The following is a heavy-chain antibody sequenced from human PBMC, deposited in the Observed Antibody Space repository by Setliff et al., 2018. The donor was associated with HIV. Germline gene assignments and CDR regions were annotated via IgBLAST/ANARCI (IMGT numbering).Heavy chain of an antibody. V-gene: IGHV4-61*01. CDR2: IYYSGTT. Sequence: SETLSLTCTVSGDSVSSASYYWSWIRQPPGKGLEWIGYIYYSGTTKYNPSLKSRVTISVDTSKNQFSLKLSSVTAADTAAYYCARFTVVVFGAGEPSWFDPWGQGILVTVSS. CDR3: ARFTVVVFGAGEPSWFDP. D-gene: IGHD2-15*01. CDR1: GDSVSSASYY. J-gene: IGHJ5*02.